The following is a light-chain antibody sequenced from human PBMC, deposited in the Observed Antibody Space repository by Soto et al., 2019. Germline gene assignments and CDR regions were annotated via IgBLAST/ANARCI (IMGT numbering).Light chain of an antibody. CDR2: DVT. V-gene: IGLV2-11*01. CDR1: SSDVGGYNY. CDR3: CSYADNYFYV. J-gene: IGLJ1*01. Sequence: QSALTQPRSVSGSPGQSVTISCTGTSSDVGGYNYVSWYQHHPGKAPKLIVYDVTQRPSGIPDRFSGSKSGNTASLTISGLQPDDEADYHCCSYADNYFYVFGRRTKVTAL.